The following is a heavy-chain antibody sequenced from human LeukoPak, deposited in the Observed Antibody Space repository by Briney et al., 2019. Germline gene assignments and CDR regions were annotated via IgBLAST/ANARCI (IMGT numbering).Heavy chain of an antibody. V-gene: IGHV3-21*01. Sequence: PGWSLRLSCSASGFTFSKYILNWVRQAPGEGLEWVSSSSTSSTYMYYADSVKGRFTISRDNAKSSLYLQMDSLRAEDTAVYYCARAMSFYYGSAFDYWGQGTLVTVSS. CDR1: GFTFSKYI. J-gene: IGHJ4*02. D-gene: IGHD3-10*01. CDR2: SSTSSTYM. CDR3: ARAMSFYYGSAFDY.